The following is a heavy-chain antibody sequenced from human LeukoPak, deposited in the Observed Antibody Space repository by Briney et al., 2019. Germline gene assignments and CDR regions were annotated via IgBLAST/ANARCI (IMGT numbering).Heavy chain of an antibody. CDR1: GFTFSSYG. V-gene: IGHV3-30*02. D-gene: IGHD3-22*01. CDR3: AKDHESDGYPCLDH. CDR2: IRYDGSNK. Sequence: GGSLRLSCAASGFTFSSYGMHWVRQAPGKGLEWVAFIRYDGSNKYYADSVKGRFTISRDNSKNTLYLQMNSLRAEDTAVYYCAKDHESDGYPCLDHWGLGTLVTVSS. J-gene: IGHJ4*02.